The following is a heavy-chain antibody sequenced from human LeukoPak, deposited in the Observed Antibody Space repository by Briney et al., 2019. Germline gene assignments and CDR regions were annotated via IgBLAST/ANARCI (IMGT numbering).Heavy chain of an antibody. J-gene: IGHJ6*03. V-gene: IGHV1-18*01. CDR3: ARGIPIVVVPAATRDYYYYYYMDV. D-gene: IGHD2-2*01. CDR1: GYTFTSYG. Sequence: ASVKGSCKASGYTFTSYGISWVRQAPGQGLEWMGWISAYNGNTNYAQKLQGRVTMTTDTSTSTAYMELRSLRSDDTAVYYCARGIPIVVVPAATRDYYYYYYMDVWGKGTTVTVSS. CDR2: ISAYNGNT.